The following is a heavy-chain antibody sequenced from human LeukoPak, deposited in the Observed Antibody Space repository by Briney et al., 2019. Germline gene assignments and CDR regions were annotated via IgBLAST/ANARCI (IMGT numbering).Heavy chain of an antibody. Sequence: GGSLRLSCAASGFTFSSYWMSWVRQAPGKGLEWVSAISGSGGSAYYADSVKGRFTISRDNSKNTLYLQMNSLRVEDTAVYYCAKGSGSYGQDLYYWGQGTLVTVSS. CDR2: ISGSGGSA. V-gene: IGHV3-23*01. D-gene: IGHD3-3*01. J-gene: IGHJ4*02. CDR1: GFTFSSYW. CDR3: AKGSGSYGQDLYY.